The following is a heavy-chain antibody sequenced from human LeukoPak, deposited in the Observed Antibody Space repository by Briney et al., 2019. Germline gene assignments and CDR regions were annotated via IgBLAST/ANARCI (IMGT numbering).Heavy chain of an antibody. D-gene: IGHD3-3*01. CDR3: AKELSITIFGGMDV. CDR2: ISGSGGSS. J-gene: IGHJ6*03. V-gene: IGHV3-23*01. CDR1: GFTFSSYA. Sequence: PGGSLRLSCAASGFTFSSYAMGWVRQAPGKGLEWVSAISGSGGSSYYADSVKGRFTISRDNSKNTLYLQMNSLRAEDTAVYYCAKELSITIFGGMDVWGKGTTVTVSS.